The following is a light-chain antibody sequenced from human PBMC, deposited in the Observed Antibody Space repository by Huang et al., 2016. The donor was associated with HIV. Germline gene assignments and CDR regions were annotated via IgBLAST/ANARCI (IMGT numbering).Light chain of an antibody. CDR2: AAS. CDR3: QQSARTPRT. CDR1: QNSKRY. V-gene: IGKV1-39*01. Sequence: DIQITQSPSSLSASVGDTVIITCRASQNSKRYLNWYQQEPGKAPKLLISAASNLQSGVPSTFSGSGSGTDFTLTINSLQPEDSATYYCQQSARTPRTFGQGTKLEI. J-gene: IGKJ2*01.